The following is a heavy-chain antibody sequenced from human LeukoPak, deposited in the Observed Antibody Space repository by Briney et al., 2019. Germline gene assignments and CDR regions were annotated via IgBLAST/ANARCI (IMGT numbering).Heavy chain of an antibody. CDR1: GFTFSSYG. CDR2: ISYDGSNK. CDR3: AKDRGSYYGSGVPST. V-gene: IGHV3-30*18. Sequence: GGSLRLSCAASGFTFSSYGMHWVRQAPGKGLEWVAVISYDGSNKYYADSVKGRFTISRDNSKNTLYLQMNSLRAEDTAVYYCAKDRGSYYGSGVPSTWGQGTLVTVSS. D-gene: IGHD3-10*01. J-gene: IGHJ5*02.